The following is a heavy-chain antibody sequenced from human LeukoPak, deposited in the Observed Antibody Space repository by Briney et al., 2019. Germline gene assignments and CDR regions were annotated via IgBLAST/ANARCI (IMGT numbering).Heavy chain of an antibody. CDR2: IYTSGRT. D-gene: IGHD3-10*01. CDR1: GGSISSGSYY. Sequence: PSETLSLTCTVSGGSISSGSYYWSWIRQPAGKGLEWIGRIYTSGRTNYNPSLKSRVTISVDTSKNQFSLKLSSVTAADTAVYYCARAGSGTYYKGFDYWGQGTLVTVSS. CDR3: ARAGSGTYYKGFDY. J-gene: IGHJ4*02. V-gene: IGHV4-61*02.